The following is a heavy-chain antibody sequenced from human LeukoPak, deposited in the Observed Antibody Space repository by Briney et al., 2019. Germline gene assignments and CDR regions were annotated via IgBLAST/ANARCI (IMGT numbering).Heavy chain of an antibody. J-gene: IGHJ4*02. V-gene: IGHV1-18*01. CDR3: AREGYCSSTSCPKDIDY. D-gene: IGHD2-2*01. CDR2: ISAYNGNT. Sequence: GASVKVSCKDSGYTFTSYGISWVRQAPGQGLEWMGWISAYNGNTNYAQKLQGRVTMTTDTSTSTAYMELRSLRSDDTAVYYCAREGYCSSTSCPKDIDYWGQGTLVTVSS. CDR1: GYTFTSYG.